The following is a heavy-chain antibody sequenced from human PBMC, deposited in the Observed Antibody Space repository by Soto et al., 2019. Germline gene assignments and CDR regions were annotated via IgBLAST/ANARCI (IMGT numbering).Heavy chain of an antibody. V-gene: IGHV1-69*13. CDR2: IIPIFGTA. CDR3: AREGVGPPRGYSGYDYGYYYYGMDV. CDR1: GGTFSSYA. J-gene: IGHJ6*02. D-gene: IGHD5-12*01. Sequence: SVKVSCKASGGTFSSYAISWVRQAPGQGLEWMGGIIPIFGTANYAQKFQGRVTITADESTSTAYMELSSLRSEDTAVYYCAREGVGPPRGYSGYDYGYYYYGMDVWGQGTTVTVSS.